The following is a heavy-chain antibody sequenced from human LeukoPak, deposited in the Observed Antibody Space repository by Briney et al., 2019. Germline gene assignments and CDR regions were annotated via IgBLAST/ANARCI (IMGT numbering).Heavy chain of an antibody. D-gene: IGHD5-18*01. CDR2: LTYAGTN. CDR3: ARLRGGVQLWGD. CDR1: DGSITSDSYS. J-gene: IGHJ4*02. Sequence: SETLSLTCTVSDGSITSDSYSWGWLRQPPGQGLQWIVTLTYAGTNYYNPSLKSRVTMPVDTSKNQFSLKLSSVTATDTAVYYCARLRGGVQLWGDWGQGTLVTVSS. V-gene: IGHV4-39*01.